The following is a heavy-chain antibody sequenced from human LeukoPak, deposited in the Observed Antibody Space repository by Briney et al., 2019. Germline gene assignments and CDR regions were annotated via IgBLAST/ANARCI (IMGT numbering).Heavy chain of an antibody. Sequence: GGSLRLSCAASGFPFDDYAMHWVRQAPGKGLVWVSRINTDGTTTTYADSLKGRFTISKDSAKNTLYLQMNSLRAEDTAVYYCARDYDFWSGYYKNAFDMWGQGTMVTVSS. D-gene: IGHD3-3*01. CDR1: GFPFDDYA. V-gene: IGHV3-74*01. CDR3: ARDYDFWSGYYKNAFDM. J-gene: IGHJ3*02. CDR2: INTDGTTT.